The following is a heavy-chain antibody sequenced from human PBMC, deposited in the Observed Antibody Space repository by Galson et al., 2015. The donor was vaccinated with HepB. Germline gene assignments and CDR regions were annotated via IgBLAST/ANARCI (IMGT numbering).Heavy chain of an antibody. Sequence: SLRLSCAASGFTFSAYNMNWVRQAPGKGLEWVSYINPGGSTIYYADSVKGRFTIARENVKNSLYLQINSLRDEDTAVFYCAAAFDVWGQGTMVTVSS. V-gene: IGHV3-48*02. CDR3: AAAFDV. J-gene: IGHJ3*01. CDR2: INPGGSTI. CDR1: GFTFSAYN.